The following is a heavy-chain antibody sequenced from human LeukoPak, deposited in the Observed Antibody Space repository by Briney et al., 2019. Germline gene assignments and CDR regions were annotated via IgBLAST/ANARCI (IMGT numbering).Heavy chain of an antibody. V-gene: IGHV3-7*01. CDR1: GFTFSSYW. Sequence: GGSLRLSCAASGFTFSSYWMSWVRQAPGKGLEWVANIKQDGSEKYYVDSVKGRFTISRDNAKNSLYLQMNSLRAEDTAVYYCAREGYDILTGYYYFDYWGQGTLVTVSS. D-gene: IGHD3-9*01. CDR3: AREGYDILTGYYYFDY. CDR2: IKQDGSEK. J-gene: IGHJ4*02.